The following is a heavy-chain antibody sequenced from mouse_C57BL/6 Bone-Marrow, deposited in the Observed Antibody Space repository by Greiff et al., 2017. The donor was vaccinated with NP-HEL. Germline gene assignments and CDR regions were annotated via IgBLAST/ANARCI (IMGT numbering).Heavy chain of an antibody. D-gene: IGHD4-1*01. J-gene: IGHJ2*01. CDR1: GYTFTSYG. Sequence: VKLQQSGAELARPGASVKLSCKASGYTFTSYGISWVKQRTGQGLEWIGEIYPRSGNTYYNEKFKGKATLTADKSSSTAYMELRSLTSEDSAVYFCARRGGTGYFDYWGQGTTLTVSS. CDR2: IYPRSGNT. V-gene: IGHV1-81*01. CDR3: ARRGGTGYFDY.